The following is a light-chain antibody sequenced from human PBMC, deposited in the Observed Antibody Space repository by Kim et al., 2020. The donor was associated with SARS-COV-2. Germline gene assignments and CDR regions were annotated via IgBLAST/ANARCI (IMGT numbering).Light chain of an antibody. CDR3: QKYDGAPWT. J-gene: IGKJ1*01. CDR1: QDIGHS. CDR2: DAS. V-gene: IGKV1-27*01. Sequence: ASVGDIVTLTCRASQDIGHSLAWYPQKPGKAPNLLISDASTLRSGVPSRFSGSGSGTDFTLTINSLQPEDVATYYCQKYDGAPWTFGQGTKVDIK.